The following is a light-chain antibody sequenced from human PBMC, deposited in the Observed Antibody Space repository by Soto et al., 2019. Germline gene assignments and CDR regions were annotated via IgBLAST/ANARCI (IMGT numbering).Light chain of an antibody. Sequence: DIQMTQSPSSLSASVGDRVTITCRASQTISIYLNWYQQKPGKAPKLLIYTASSLQSGVPSRFSGSGSGTDFTLTISTLQPDDSATYYCQQYNSHSRTFGQGTKVDIK. CDR1: QTISIY. CDR2: TAS. V-gene: IGKV1-39*01. J-gene: IGKJ1*01. CDR3: QQYNSHSRT.